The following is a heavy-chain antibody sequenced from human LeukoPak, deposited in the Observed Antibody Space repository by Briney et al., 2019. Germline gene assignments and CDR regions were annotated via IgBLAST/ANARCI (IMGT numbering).Heavy chain of an antibody. Sequence: GGSLRLSCAASGLVFSGSAMHWVRQASGKGLEWVGRIRNKANIYATAYSASVEGRFTISRDDSKNTAYLQMNSLKTEDTAMYYCASHVDTPMVKYWYFDLWGRGTLVTVSS. V-gene: IGHV3-73*01. J-gene: IGHJ2*01. D-gene: IGHD5-18*01. CDR1: GLVFSGSA. CDR3: ASHVDTPMVKYWYFDL. CDR2: IRNKANIYAT.